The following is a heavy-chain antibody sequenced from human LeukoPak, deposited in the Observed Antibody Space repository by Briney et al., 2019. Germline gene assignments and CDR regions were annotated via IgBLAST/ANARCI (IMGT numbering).Heavy chain of an antibody. J-gene: IGHJ4*02. V-gene: IGHV3-30*03. CDR2: ISYDGSNE. Sequence: PGRSLRLSCAASGFTFNNYAMHWVRQAPGKGLEWVAAISYDGSNEYYGDSVEGRFTISRDNSNNTLYLHMNSLRLEDTAVYYCARKWLPLDYWGQGTLVTVSS. CDR3: ARKWLPLDY. CDR1: GFTFNNYA. D-gene: IGHD6-19*01.